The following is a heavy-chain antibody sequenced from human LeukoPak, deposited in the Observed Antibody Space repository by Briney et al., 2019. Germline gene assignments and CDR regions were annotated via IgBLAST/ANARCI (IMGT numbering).Heavy chain of an antibody. CDR3: ARDHSVAGTSDY. Sequence: GGSLRLSCAASGFTFSNYYMSWVRQAPGKGLEWVANIKQDGSEKYYVDSVKGRFTISRDNAKNSLYLQMNSLRAEDTAVYYCARDHSVAGTSDYWGQGTLVTVSS. V-gene: IGHV3-7*01. D-gene: IGHD6-19*01. J-gene: IGHJ4*02. CDR2: IKQDGSEK. CDR1: GFTFSNYY.